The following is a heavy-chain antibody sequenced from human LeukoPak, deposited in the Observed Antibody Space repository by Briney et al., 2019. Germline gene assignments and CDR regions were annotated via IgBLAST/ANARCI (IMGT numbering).Heavy chain of an antibody. Sequence: GGSLRLSCSASTFTFSGYYMSWIRQAPGKGLDWVSYISSSGRSIYYTDSVKGRFTISRDNAKNSVYLQMNSLRAEDTAVYYCARDFKVPSWYFDLWGRGTLVTVSS. CDR2: ISSSGRSI. V-gene: IGHV3-11*01. J-gene: IGHJ2*01. CDR1: TFTFSGYY. CDR3: ARDFKVPSWYFDL.